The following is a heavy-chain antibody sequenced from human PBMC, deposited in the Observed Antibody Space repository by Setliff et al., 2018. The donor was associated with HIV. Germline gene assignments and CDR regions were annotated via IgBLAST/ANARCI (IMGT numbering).Heavy chain of an antibody. V-gene: IGHV4-31*03. Sequence: KTSETLSLTCTVSGDSISSGGYYWSWIRQLPGKGLEWIGYIYYSGATYYNPSLKNRVTISLDTSKSQFSLKLTSVTAADTALYYCASGRGAKGGYDYFGSWGQGTPVTVSS. CDR1: GDSISSGGYY. CDR2: IYYSGAT. D-gene: IGHD5-12*01. CDR3: ASGRGAKGGYDYFGS. J-gene: IGHJ4*02.